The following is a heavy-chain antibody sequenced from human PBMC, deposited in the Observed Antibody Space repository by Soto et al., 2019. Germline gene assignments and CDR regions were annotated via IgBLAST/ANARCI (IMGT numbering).Heavy chain of an antibody. Sequence: EVQLVESGGGLVQPGGSLRLSCAASGFTFSSYWMHWVRQAPGKGLVWVSRINSDGSSTSYADSVKGRFAISRDNAKNTLYLQMNSLRAEDTAVYYCAIRASYYDSSGYFDYWGQGTLVTVSS. D-gene: IGHD3-22*01. CDR3: AIRASYYDSSGYFDY. V-gene: IGHV3-74*01. CDR1: GFTFSSYW. J-gene: IGHJ4*02. CDR2: INSDGSST.